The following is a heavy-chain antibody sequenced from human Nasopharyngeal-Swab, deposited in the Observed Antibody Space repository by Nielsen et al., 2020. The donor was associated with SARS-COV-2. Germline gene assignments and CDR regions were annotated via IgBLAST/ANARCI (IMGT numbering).Heavy chain of an antibody. J-gene: IGHJ2*01. CDR1: GFTFSRYD. CDR3: ARDPSSSWTGWYFDL. CDR2: IGTAGDT. V-gene: IGHV3-13*01. D-gene: IGHD6-13*01. Sequence: GEALKISCAASGFTFSRYDMHWVRQLTGKGLEWVSTIGTAGDTIYPGSVKGRFTISRENAKNSLYLQMNSLRDEDTAVYYCARDPSSSWTGWYFDLWGRGTLVTVSS.